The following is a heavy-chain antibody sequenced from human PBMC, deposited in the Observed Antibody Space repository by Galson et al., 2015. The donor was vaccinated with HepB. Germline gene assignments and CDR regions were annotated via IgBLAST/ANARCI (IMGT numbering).Heavy chain of an antibody. J-gene: IGHJ4*02. D-gene: IGHD5-12*01. CDR1: GYSFTSYW. Sequence: QSGAEVKEPGESLRISCTGSGYSFTSYWITWVRQVPGKGLEWMGMVDPSNLSTKYSPSFQGHVTISADKSITTAYLQWTSLKASDTAMYYCARDGGYETYFDFWGQGTLVTVSS. V-gene: IGHV5-10-1*01. CDR2: VDPSNLST. CDR3: ARDGGYETYFDF.